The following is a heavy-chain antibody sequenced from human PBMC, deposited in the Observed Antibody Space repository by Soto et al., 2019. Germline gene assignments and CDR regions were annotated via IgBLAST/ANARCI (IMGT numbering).Heavy chain of an antibody. CDR3: LVVITTYDAFDI. D-gene: IGHD3-22*01. CDR2: IIPIFGTA. Sequence: VKVSFKASGDTFSSYAISWVRQAPGQGPEWMGGIIPIFGTANYAQKFQGRVTITADESTSTAYMELSSLRSEDTAVYYCLVVITTYDAFDIWGQGTMVTVSS. CDR1: GDTFSSYA. V-gene: IGHV1-69*01. J-gene: IGHJ3*02.